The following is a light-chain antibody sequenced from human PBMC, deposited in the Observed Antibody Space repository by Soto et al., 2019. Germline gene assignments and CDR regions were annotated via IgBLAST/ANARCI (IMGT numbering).Light chain of an antibody. J-gene: IGKJ5*01. CDR1: QSVTSNY. Sequence: THCPGTLFLSTRERATLSCRASQSVTSNYLAWYQQKPGQAPRLLIYGASSRATGIPDRFSGSGSGTDFTLTISSLEPEDFAVYYCQQYGSSPSITFGQGTRLEIK. CDR3: QQYGSSPSIT. V-gene: IGKV3-20*01. CDR2: GAS.